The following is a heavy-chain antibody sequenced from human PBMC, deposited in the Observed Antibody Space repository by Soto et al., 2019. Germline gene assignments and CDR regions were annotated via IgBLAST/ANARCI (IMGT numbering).Heavy chain of an antibody. CDR3: ARWGNAYFGGDCHPNWFDP. D-gene: IGHD2-21*02. CDR1: GGTFSSYA. J-gene: IGHJ5*02. V-gene: IGHV1-69*01. Sequence: QVQLVQSGAEVKKPGSSVKVSCKASGGTFSSYAISWVRQAPGQGLEWMGGIIPIFGTANYAQKFQGRVTITANESTSTAYTELSSLRSEDTAVYYCARWGNAYFGGDCHPNWFDPWGQGTLVTVSS. CDR2: IIPIFGTA.